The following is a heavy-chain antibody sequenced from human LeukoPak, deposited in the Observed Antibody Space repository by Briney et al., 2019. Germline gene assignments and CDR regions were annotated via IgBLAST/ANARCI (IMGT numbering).Heavy chain of an antibody. CDR1: GYTFTSYG. CDR2: ISAYNGNT. D-gene: IGHD3-3*01. CDR3: ARGPAIFGVVIILGDFDY. Sequence: ASVKVSCKASGYTFTSYGISWVRQAPGQGLEWMGWISAYNGNTNYAQKLQGRVTMTTDTSTSTAYMELRSLRSDDTAVYYCARGPAIFGVVIILGDFDYWGQGTLVTVSS. V-gene: IGHV1-18*01. J-gene: IGHJ4*02.